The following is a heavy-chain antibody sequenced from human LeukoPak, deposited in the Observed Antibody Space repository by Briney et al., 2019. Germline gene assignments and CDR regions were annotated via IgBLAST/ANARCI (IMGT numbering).Heavy chain of an antibody. Sequence: ASVKVSCKASGYTFTSYGISWVRQAPGQGLEWMGWISAYNGNTNYAQKLQGRVTMTTDTSTSTAYMELRSLRSDDTAVYYCARVLIANYYDSSGPPDYWGQGTLVTVSS. CDR3: ARVLIANYYDSSGPPDY. V-gene: IGHV1-18*01. J-gene: IGHJ4*02. CDR2: ISAYNGNT. D-gene: IGHD3-22*01. CDR1: GYTFTSYG.